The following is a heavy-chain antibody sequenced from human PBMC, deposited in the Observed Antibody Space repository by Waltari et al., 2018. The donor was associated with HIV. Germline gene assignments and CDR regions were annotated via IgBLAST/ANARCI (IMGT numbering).Heavy chain of an antibody. CDR3: AREVYSGYDRGIDY. J-gene: IGHJ4*02. CDR1: GYSIRTGSY. D-gene: IGHD5-12*01. V-gene: IGHV4-38-2*02. CDR2: SYLSGST. Sequence: QVQLQESGPGLVRPSATLSLTCPVPGYSIRTGSYWGWIRQPPGKGLEWIGSSYLSGSTYYNPSLKSRVTISVDTSKNQFSLKLSSVIAADTAVYYCAREVYSGYDRGIDYWGQGTLVTVSS.